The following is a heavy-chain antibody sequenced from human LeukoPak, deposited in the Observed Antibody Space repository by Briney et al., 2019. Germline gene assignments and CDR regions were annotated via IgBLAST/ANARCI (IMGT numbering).Heavy chain of an antibody. CDR3: ARNAGPWSTDAFDI. J-gene: IGHJ3*02. D-gene: IGHD3-3*01. V-gene: IGHV4-28*01. Sequence: KPSETLSLTCAVSGYSISSSNWWGWIRQPPGKGLEWIGYIYYSGSTYYNPSLKSRVTMSVDTSKNQFSLKLSSVTAVDTAVYYCARNAGPWSTDAFDIWGQGTMVTVSS. CDR2: IYYSGST. CDR1: GYSISSSNW.